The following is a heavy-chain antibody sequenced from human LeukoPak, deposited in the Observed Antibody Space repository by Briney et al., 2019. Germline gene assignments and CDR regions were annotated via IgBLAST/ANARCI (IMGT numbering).Heavy chain of an antibody. J-gene: IGHJ4*02. CDR2: IIPILGIA. V-gene: IGHV1-69*04. Sequence: GASVKVSCKASGGTFSSYTISWVRQAPGQGLEWMGRIIPILGIANYAQKFQGRVTITADKSTSTAYMELSSLRSEDTAVYYCARDSGHCSSTSCYILTGTWGQGTLVTVSS. CDR1: GGTFSSYT. D-gene: IGHD2-2*02. CDR3: ARDSGHCSSTSCYILTGT.